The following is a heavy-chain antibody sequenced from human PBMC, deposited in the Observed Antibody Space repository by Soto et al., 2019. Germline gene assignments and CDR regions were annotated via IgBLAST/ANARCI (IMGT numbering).Heavy chain of an antibody. D-gene: IGHD3-3*01. CDR3: ARTSLTIFGPSNDYYGMGV. V-gene: IGHV4-30-4*01. CDR2: ISYSGST. J-gene: IGHJ6*02. CDR1: GGSISSGEYY. Sequence: SETLSLTCTVSGGSISSGEYYWTWIRQPPGKGLEWIGYISYSGSTHYSPSLKSRVSITVDTSKNQFSLNLASVSAEDTAVYYCARTSLTIFGPSNDYYGMGVWGQGTTVTVSS.